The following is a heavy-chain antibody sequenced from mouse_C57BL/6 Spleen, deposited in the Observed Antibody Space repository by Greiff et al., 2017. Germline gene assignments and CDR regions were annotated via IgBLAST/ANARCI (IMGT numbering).Heavy chain of an antibody. CDR1: GYTFTSYW. D-gene: IGHD1-1*01. Sequence: QVQLQQPGAELVRPGTSVKLSCKASGYTFTSYWMHWVKQRPGQGLEWIGVIDPSYSYTNYNQKFKGKATLTVDTSSSTAYMQLSSLTSEDSAVYYCAREATVVATWDSWGQGTTLTVSS. J-gene: IGHJ2*01. V-gene: IGHV1-59*01. CDR2: IDPSYSYT. CDR3: AREATVVATWDS.